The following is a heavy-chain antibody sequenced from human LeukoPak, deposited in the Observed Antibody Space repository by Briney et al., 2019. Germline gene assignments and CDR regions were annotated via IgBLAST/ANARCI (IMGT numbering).Heavy chain of an antibody. CDR1: GGTFSSYT. CDR2: IIPILGIA. Sequence: ASVKVSCKASGGTFSSYTISWVRQAPGQGHERMGRIIPILGIANYAQKFQGRVTITADKSTSTAYMELSSLRSEDTAVYYCARVTYYYDSSGYSIWGQGTMVTVSS. D-gene: IGHD3-22*01. V-gene: IGHV1-69*02. CDR3: ARVTYYYDSSGYSI. J-gene: IGHJ3*02.